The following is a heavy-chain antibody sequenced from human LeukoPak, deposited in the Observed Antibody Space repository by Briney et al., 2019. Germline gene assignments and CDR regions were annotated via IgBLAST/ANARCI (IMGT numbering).Heavy chain of an antibody. CDR1: GLIFSKAW. CDR2: ITSNSDGGTT. CDR3: ATGPLDY. J-gene: IGHJ4*02. V-gene: IGHV3-15*01. Sequence: PGGSLRLSCAASGLIFSKAWMTWVRQAPGKGLEWVGRITSNSDGGTTDYATPVKGRFVISRDDSKTTQYLQMNSLKTEDTAIYYCATGPLDYWGQGTLLTVSS.